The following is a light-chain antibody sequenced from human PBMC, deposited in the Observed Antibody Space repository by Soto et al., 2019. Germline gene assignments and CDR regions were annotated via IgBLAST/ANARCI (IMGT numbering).Light chain of an antibody. J-gene: IGLJ2*01. CDR2: DDI. V-gene: IGLV1-40*01. CDR1: SSNIGAGYV. Sequence: QLVLTQPPSVSGAPGQRVTISCTGSSSNIGAGYVVHWYQQLPGTAPKLLIYDDINRPSGVPDRFSGSKSATSASLAITGLQAEDEADYYCQSFDSSLSGSVIFGGGTKLTVL. CDR3: QSFDSSLSGSVI.